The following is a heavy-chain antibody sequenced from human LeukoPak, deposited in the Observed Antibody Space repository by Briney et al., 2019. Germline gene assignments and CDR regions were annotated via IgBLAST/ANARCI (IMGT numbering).Heavy chain of an antibody. CDR3: ARSVIRGGLIDY. CDR1: GYTFTSYD. J-gene: IGHJ4*02. V-gene: IGHV1-8*01. D-gene: IGHD2-21*01. CDR2: MNPNSGNT. Sequence: ASVKVSCKASGYTFTSYDINWVRQATGQGLEWTGWMNPNSGNTGYAQKFQGRVTMTRNTSISTAYMELSSLRSEDTAVYYCARSVIRGGLIDYWGQGTLVTVSS.